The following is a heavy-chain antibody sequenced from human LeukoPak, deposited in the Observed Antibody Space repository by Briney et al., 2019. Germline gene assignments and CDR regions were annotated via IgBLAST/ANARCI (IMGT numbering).Heavy chain of an antibody. CDR2: INHSVST. J-gene: IGHJ4*02. V-gene: IGHV4-34*01. D-gene: IGHD6-13*01. CDR1: GGSFSGYY. CDR3: ARITNAALVDY. Sequence: SETLSLTCAVYGGSFSGYYWSWIRQPPGKGLEWIGEINHSVSTNYNPSLKSRVTISVDTSKNQFSLKLSSVTAADTAVYYCARITNAALVDYWGQGTLVTVSS.